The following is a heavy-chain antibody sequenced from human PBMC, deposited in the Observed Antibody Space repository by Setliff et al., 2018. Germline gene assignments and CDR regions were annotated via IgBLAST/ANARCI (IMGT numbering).Heavy chain of an antibody. CDR1: GVSIANTASY. Sequence: TLSLTCNVSGVSIANTASYWSWIRQPAGKTLEWIGQVYVGGNTYYNPSFESRVSISVDRSNNQFSLKLNSVTAADTAVYYCVRMSGFLYMDVWGKGTTVTVSS. V-gene: IGHV4-61*09. CDR2: VYVGGNT. J-gene: IGHJ6*03. CDR3: VRMSGFLYMDV. D-gene: IGHD3-3*01.